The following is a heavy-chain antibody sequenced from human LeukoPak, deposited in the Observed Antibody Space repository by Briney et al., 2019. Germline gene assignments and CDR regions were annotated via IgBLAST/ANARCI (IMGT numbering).Heavy chain of an antibody. CDR3: VRPVYDSSGYYSPRHYYGMDV. CDR2: IIPIFGTA. CDR1: GGTFSSYA. V-gene: IGHV1-69*13. D-gene: IGHD3-22*01. J-gene: IGHJ6*02. Sequence: GASVKVSCKASGGTFSSYAISWVRQAPGQGLEWMGGIIPIFGTANYAQKFQGRVTITADESTSTAYMELSSLRSEDTAVYYCVRPVYDSSGYYSPRHYYGMDVWGQGTTVTVSS.